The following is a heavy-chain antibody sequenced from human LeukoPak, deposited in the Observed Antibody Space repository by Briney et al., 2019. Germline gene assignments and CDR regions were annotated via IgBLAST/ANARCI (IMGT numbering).Heavy chain of an antibody. D-gene: IGHD3-10*01. CDR1: GGSISSSSYY. V-gene: IGHV4-39*01. CDR2: IYYSGST. Sequence: SETLSLTCTVSGGSISSSSYYWGWIRQPPGKGLEWIGSIYYSGSTYYNPSLKSRVTISVDTSKNQFSLKLSSVTAADTAVYYCARVYGSGSYYNGYYYHYMDVWGKGTTVTISS. CDR3: ARVYGSGSYYNGYYYHYMDV. J-gene: IGHJ6*03.